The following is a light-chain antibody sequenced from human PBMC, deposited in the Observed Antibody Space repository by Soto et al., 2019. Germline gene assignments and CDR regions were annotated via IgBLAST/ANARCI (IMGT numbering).Light chain of an antibody. CDR2: GAS. J-gene: IGKJ4*01. CDR1: QSVRRSF. V-gene: IGKV3-15*01. CDR3: QQYSNWPLT. Sequence: EIVMPQSPATLSVSPGERSTLSCRASQSVRRSFLAWYQQKPGQANSLLIYGASTRATGIPARFSGSGSGTEFTLTINSLQSEEFAVYYCQQYSNWPLTFGGGNKVDIK.